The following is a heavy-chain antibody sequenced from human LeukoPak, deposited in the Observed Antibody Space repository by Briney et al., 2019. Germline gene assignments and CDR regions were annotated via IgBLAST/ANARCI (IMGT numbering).Heavy chain of an antibody. D-gene: IGHD3-3*01. CDR3: ARYDGDFWSGRYNWFDP. Sequence: GASVKVSCKASGYTFTGYYMHWVRQAPGQGLEWMGWINPNSGGTNYAQKFQGRVTMTRDTSISTAYMELSRLRSDDTAVYYCARYDGDFWSGRYNWFDPWGQGTLVTVSS. CDR2: INPNSGGT. J-gene: IGHJ5*02. V-gene: IGHV1-2*02. CDR1: GYTFTGYY.